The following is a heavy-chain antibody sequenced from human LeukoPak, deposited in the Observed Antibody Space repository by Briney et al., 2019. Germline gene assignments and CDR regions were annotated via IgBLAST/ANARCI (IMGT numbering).Heavy chain of an antibody. CDR2: ISSSSSYI. V-gene: IGHV3-11*06. D-gene: IGHD1-26*01. CDR1: GFTFSDYY. J-gene: IGHJ4*02. CDR3: ATYSGAHHKTFDY. Sequence: PGGSLRLSCAASGFTFSDYYMSWIRQAPGKGLEWVSSISSSSSYIYYADSVKGRFTISRDNAKNSLYLQMNSLRAEDTAVYYCATYSGAHHKTFDYWGRGTLVTVSS.